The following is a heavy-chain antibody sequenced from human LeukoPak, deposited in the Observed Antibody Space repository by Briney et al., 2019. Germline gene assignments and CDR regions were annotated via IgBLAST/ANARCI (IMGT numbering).Heavy chain of an antibody. J-gene: IGHJ4*02. CDR3: ATDGGPAYSSSWYLY. CDR2: IKHDGSEK. Sequence: SGGSLRLSRAASGFTFSSYWMTWVRQAPGKGLAWVANIKHDGSEKYYLDSVKGRFTISRDNAKNSLYLQMNSLRAEDTAVYYCATDGGPAYSSSWYLYWGQGSLVTVSS. V-gene: IGHV3-7*01. CDR1: GFTFSSYW. D-gene: IGHD6-13*01.